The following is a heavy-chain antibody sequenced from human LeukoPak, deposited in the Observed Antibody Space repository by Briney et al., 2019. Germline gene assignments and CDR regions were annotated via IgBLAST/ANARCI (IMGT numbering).Heavy chain of an antibody. V-gene: IGHV3-23*01. J-gene: IGHJ6*02. D-gene: IGHD5-18*01. CDR2: ISGSGGST. CDR1: GFTFSSYA. Sequence: PGGSLRLSCAASGFTFSSYAMSWVRQAPGKGLEWVSAISGSGGSTYYADSVKGRFTISRDNSKDTLYLQMNSLRAEDTAVYYCAKATGRGYSYGYYYYGMDVWGQGTTVTVSS. CDR3: AKATGRGYSYGYYYYGMDV.